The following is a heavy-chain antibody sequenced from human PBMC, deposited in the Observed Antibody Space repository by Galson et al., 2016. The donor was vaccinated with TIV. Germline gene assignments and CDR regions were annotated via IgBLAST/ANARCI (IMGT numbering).Heavy chain of an antibody. J-gene: IGHJ6*02. CDR1: GFTFNSYG. D-gene: IGHD2/OR15-2a*01. V-gene: IGHV3-30*18. CDR3: AKDWVTYYFHFYGMDV. CDR2: ISYDGNKK. Sequence: SLRLSCAVSGFTFNSYGMHWVRQAPGKGLEWVAAISYDGNKKYYADPVKGRFTVSRDNSENTLYLQMNSLRADDTAVYYCAKDWVTYYFHFYGMDVWGQGTTVIVSS.